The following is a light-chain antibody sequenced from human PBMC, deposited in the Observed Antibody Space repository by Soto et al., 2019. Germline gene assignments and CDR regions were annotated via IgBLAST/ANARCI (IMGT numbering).Light chain of an antibody. Sequence: SQLTQSPSSLSASVGDRVTISCRASQGIANFLAWYQQKPGKAPKLLIYGASTLQSGVPSRFSGSGSGTDFTLPISRLQPEDFATYYCQQLNSFPIPFGPGTKVDIK. CDR2: GAS. CDR1: QGIANF. J-gene: IGKJ3*01. CDR3: QQLNSFPIP. V-gene: IGKV1-9*01.